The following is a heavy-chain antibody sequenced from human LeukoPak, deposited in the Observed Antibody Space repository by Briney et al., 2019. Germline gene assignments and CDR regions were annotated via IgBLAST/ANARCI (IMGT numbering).Heavy chain of an antibody. CDR2: ISPSGGST. J-gene: IGHJ4*02. Sequence: ASVKVSCKASGYTFTGYYIHWVRQAPGQGLEWMGTISPSGGSTTYAQKFQGRVTMTRDTSTSTVYMELSSLRSEDTAVHYCARVRDSGWYDYWGQGTLVTVST. D-gene: IGHD6-19*01. CDR3: ARVRDSGWYDY. V-gene: IGHV1-46*01. CDR1: GYTFTGYY.